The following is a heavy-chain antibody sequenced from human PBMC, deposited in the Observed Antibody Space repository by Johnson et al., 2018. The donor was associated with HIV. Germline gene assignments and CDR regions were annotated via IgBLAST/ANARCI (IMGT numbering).Heavy chain of an antibody. Sequence: VQLVESGGGLVQPGGSLRLSCAASGFTFSSYWMSWVRQAPGKGLEWVANIKQDGSEKSYVDSVKGRFTISRDNAKNSLYLQMNSLRAEDTAVYYCASLVGSSSGEAFDIWGQGTMVTVSS. CDR2: IKQDGSEK. CDR3: ASLVGSSSGEAFDI. D-gene: IGHD6-6*01. CDR1: GFTFSSYW. V-gene: IGHV3-7*03. J-gene: IGHJ3*02.